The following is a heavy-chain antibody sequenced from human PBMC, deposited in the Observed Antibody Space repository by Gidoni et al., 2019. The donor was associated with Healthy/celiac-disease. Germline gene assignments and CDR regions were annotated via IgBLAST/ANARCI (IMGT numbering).Heavy chain of an antibody. CDR2: ISSSSSTI. CDR3: ARDEGRDLMSGSYNYFDY. J-gene: IGHJ4*02. Sequence: EVQLVQSGGGSVQPGGSLRPSCAASGFSFSSYSMNWVRPAPGKGLEWVSYISSSSSTIYYADSVKGRFTISRDNAKNSLYLQMNSLRAEDTAVYYCARDEGRDLMSGSYNYFDYWGQGTLVTVSS. V-gene: IGHV3-48*01. D-gene: IGHD1-26*01. CDR1: GFSFSSYS.